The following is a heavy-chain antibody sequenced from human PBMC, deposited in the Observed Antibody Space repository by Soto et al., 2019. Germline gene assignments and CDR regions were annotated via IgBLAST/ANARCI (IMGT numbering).Heavy chain of an antibody. CDR3: SSVRPSFYVLS. Sequence: SETLSLTCTVSGGSLSSYYWTWIRQSPGKGLEWIGYVYFSGNTNYNPSLKGRVTISIDTSKNQFSLRLASLTAGATAIYSCSSVRPSFYVLSWRQATLVTVSS. V-gene: IGHV4-59*01. CDR2: VYFSGNT. CDR1: GGSLSSYY. D-gene: IGHD2-2*01. J-gene: IGHJ1*01.